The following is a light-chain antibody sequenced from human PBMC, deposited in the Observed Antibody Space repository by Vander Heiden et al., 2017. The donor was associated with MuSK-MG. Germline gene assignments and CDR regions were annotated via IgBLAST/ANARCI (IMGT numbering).Light chain of an antibody. J-gene: IGKJ1*01. V-gene: IGKV3-15*01. CDR1: QSVGHK. CDR3: QQDNDWPRT. CDR2: DTS. Sequence: EVVLTQSPDTLSVSPGAAAIFSCRASQSVGHKVAWYHQRPGQSPRLLMYDTSTWPTGGPYIPGRISGSGSGTEFTLTIHNLQSEDVGVYYCQQDNDWPRTFGQGTKVEV.